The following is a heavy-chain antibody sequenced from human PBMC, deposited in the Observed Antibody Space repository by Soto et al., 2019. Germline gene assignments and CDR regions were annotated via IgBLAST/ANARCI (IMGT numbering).Heavy chain of an antibody. CDR2: ISSSSSYI. Sequence: EVQLVESGGGLVKPGGSLRLSCAASGFTFSSYSMNWVRQAPGKGLEWVSSISSSSSYIYYADSVKGRFTISRDNAKNSLYLQMNSLRAEDTAVYYCARGYGAYDRQNYYYYMDVWGKGTTVTVSS. V-gene: IGHV3-21*01. J-gene: IGHJ6*03. D-gene: IGHD4-17*01. CDR3: ARGYGAYDRQNYYYYMDV. CDR1: GFTFSSYS.